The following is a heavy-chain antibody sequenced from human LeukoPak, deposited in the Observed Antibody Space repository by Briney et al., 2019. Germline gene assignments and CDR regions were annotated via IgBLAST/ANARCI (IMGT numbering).Heavy chain of an antibody. J-gene: IGHJ4*02. CDR2: ISYDGSNK. Sequence: PGGSLRLSCAASGFTFGSYAMHWVRQAPGKGLEWVAVISYDGSNKYYADSVKGRFTISRDNSKNTLYLQMNSLRAEDTAVYYCARGSESLAVAGIDYWGQGTLVTVSS. CDR1: GFTFGSYA. CDR3: ARGSESLAVAGIDY. V-gene: IGHV3-30-3*01. D-gene: IGHD6-19*01.